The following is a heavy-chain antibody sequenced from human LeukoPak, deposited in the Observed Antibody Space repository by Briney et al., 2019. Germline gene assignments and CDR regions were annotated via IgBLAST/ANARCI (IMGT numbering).Heavy chain of an antibody. CDR2: ISHDGSST. CDR3: VRDRYKSNVNFDY. J-gene: IGHJ4*02. Sequence: PGGSLRLSYAASGFTISDYWTHWVRQVPGKGLVWVSRISHDGSSTSSADSVRGRFTISRDNAKNTLYLQMNSLRVEDTAVYYCVRDRYKSNVNFDYWGQGTLVTVSS. D-gene: IGHD1-14*01. CDR1: GFTISDYW. V-gene: IGHV3-74*01.